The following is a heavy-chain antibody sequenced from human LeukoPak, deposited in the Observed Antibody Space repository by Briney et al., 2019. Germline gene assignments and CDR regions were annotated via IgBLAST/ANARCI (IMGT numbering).Heavy chain of an antibody. Sequence: PSATLSLTCTVSGGSISSSSYYWGWIRQPPGKGLEWIGSIYYSGSTYYNPSLKSRVTISVDTSKNQFSLNLSSVTAADTAVYYCARHSTLAAAFGFDPWGQGTLVTVSS. V-gene: IGHV4-39*01. D-gene: IGHD6-13*01. J-gene: IGHJ5*02. CDR3: ARHSTLAAAFGFDP. CDR2: IYYSGST. CDR1: GGSISSSSYY.